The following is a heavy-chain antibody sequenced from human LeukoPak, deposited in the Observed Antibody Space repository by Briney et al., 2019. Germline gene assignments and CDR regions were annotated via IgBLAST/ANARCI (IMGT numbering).Heavy chain of an antibody. CDR1: GFTFSSYA. D-gene: IGHD1-20*01. CDR2: ISGSGGST. CDR3: AKVRTNWNDADFDY. J-gene: IGHJ4*02. Sequence: PGGSLRLSCAASGFTFSSYAMSWVRQAPGKRLEWVSAISGSGGSTYYADSVKGRFTISRDNSKNTLYLQMNSLRAEDTAVYYCAKVRTNWNDADFDYWGQGTLVTVSS. V-gene: IGHV3-23*01.